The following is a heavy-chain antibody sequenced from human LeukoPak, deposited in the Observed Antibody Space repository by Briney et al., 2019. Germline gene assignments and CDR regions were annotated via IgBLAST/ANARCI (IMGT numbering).Heavy chain of an antibody. J-gene: IGHJ3*02. Sequence: GGSLRLSCAASGFTFSSYGMHWVRQAPGKGLEWVAFIRYDGSNKYCADSVKGRFTVSRDNSKNTLYLQMNSLRAEDTAVYYCAGGLRPRINAFDIWGQGTMVTVSS. D-gene: IGHD2-15*01. CDR3: AGGLRPRINAFDI. CDR1: GFTFSSYG. CDR2: IRYDGSNK. V-gene: IGHV3-30*02.